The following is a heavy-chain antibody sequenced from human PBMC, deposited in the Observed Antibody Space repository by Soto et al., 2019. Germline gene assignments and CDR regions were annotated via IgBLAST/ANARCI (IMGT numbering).Heavy chain of an antibody. V-gene: IGHV1-69*13. CDR3: ARDPLGIAVAATVWFDP. D-gene: IGHD6-19*01. CDR1: GGTFSSYA. Sequence: GASVKVSCKASGGTFSSYAISWVRQAPGQGLEWMGGIIPIFGTANYAQKFQGRVTITADESTSTAYMELGSLRSEDTAVYYCARDPLGIAVAATVWFDPWGQGTLVTVSS. CDR2: IIPIFGTA. J-gene: IGHJ5*02.